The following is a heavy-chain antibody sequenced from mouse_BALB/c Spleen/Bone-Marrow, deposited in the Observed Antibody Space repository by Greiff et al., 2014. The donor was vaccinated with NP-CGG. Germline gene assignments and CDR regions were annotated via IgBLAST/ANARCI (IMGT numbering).Heavy chain of an antibody. V-gene: IGHV2-6-5*01. CDR1: GFSLTDYG. J-gene: IGHJ2*01. CDR3: AKLNWDEGDY. CDR2: IWGGGIT. D-gene: IGHD4-1*01. Sequence: QVQLKESGPGLVAPSQSLSITCTVSGFSLTDYGVSWIRQPPGKGLEWLGVIWGGGITYYNSPLKSRLSISKDNSKSQVFLKMYSLQTDDTAMSYCAKLNWDEGDYWGQGTTLTVSS.